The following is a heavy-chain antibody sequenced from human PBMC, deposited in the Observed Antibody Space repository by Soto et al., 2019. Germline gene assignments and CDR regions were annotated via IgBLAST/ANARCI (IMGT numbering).Heavy chain of an antibody. CDR1: GFTFSSYW. D-gene: IGHD2-2*01. V-gene: IGHV3-7*01. CDR3: ARGRGCSTGCHNFDY. J-gene: IGHJ4*02. CDR2: IKQDGSEK. Sequence: EVHLVESGGGLVQPGGSLRLSCAASGFTFSSYWMSWVRQAPGKGLEWVANIKQDGSEKYYVDSVKGRFTISRDNAKKSLYLQMNSLRAEDTAVYYCARGRGCSTGCHNFDYWGQGTLVTVSS.